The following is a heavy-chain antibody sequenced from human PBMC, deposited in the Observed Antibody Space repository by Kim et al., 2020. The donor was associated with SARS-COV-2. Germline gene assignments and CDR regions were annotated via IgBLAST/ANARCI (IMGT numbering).Heavy chain of an antibody. CDR3: AKNGLGKKWPSYYYYFDY. D-gene: IGHD1-26*01. J-gene: IGHJ4*02. CDR2: ISWNSGSI. V-gene: IGHV3-9*01. CDR1: GFTFDDYA. Sequence: GGSLRLSCAASGFTFDDYAMHWVRQAPGKGLEWVSGISWNSGSIGYADSVKGRFTISRDNAKNSLYLQMNSLRAEDTALYYCAKNGLGKKWPSYYYYFDYWGQGTLVTVSS.